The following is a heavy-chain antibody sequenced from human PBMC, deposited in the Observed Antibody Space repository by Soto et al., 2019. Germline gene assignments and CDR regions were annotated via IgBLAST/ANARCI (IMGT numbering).Heavy chain of an antibody. CDR3: ARVYYDFWSGYRKLGYFDY. CDR1: GGSISSYY. V-gene: IGHV4-59*01. Sequence: SETLSLTCTVSGGSISSYYWSWIRQPPGKGLEWIGYIYYSGSTNYNPSLKSRVTISVDTSKNQFSLKLSSVTAADTAVYYCARVYYDFWSGYRKLGYFDYWGEGALVTVSS. CDR2: IYYSGST. J-gene: IGHJ4*02. D-gene: IGHD3-3*01.